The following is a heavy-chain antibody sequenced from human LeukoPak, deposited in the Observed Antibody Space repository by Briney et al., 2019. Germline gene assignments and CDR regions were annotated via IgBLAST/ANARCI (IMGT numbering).Heavy chain of an antibody. CDR3: AREGIAAADNNCYDP. V-gene: IGHV1-2*02. CDR2: IKPNSGST. D-gene: IGHD6-13*01. Sequence: ASLWVSCKASGYTSTGSFMQGVRQAPGDGRECVGWIKPNSGSTNYAQKFQGRVTMTRDTSISTAYMELSRLRSDDTAVYYCAREGIAAADNNCYDPYGQGTRVTVSS. J-gene: IGHJ5*02. CDR1: GYTSTGSF.